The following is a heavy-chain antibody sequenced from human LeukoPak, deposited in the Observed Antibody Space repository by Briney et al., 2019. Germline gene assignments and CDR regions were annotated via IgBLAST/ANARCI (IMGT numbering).Heavy chain of an antibody. Sequence: PGGSLRLSCAASGFTFSSYGMHWVRQAPAKGLERVAFIRYDGSNKYYADSVRGRFTISRDNSKNTLYLQMNSLRAEDTAVYYCAKDTFYYYDSSGYPDYWGQGTLVTVSS. CDR3: AKDTFYYYDSSGYPDY. CDR1: GFTFSSYG. CDR2: IRYDGSNK. V-gene: IGHV3-30*02. J-gene: IGHJ4*02. D-gene: IGHD3-22*01.